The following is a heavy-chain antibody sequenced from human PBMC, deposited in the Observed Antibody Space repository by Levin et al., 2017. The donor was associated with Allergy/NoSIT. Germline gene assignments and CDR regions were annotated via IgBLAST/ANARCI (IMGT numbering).Heavy chain of an antibody. J-gene: IGHJ4*02. D-gene: IGHD3-9*01. CDR2: IYYSGST. V-gene: IGHV4-31*03. Sequence: SETLSLTCTVSGGSISSGGYYWSWIRQHPGKGLEWIGYIYYSGSTYYNPSLKSRVTISVDTSKNQFSLKLSSVTAADTAVYYCARRNYDILTHDYWGQGTLVTVSS. CDR1: GGSISSGGYY. CDR3: ARRNYDILTHDY.